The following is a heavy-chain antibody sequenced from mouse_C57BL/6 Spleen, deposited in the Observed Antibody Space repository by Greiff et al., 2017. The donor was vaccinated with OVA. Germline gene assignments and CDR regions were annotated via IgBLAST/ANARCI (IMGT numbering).Heavy chain of an antibody. CDR1: GYAFSSSW. CDR3: ARKGDSSGVDY. D-gene: IGHD3-2*02. V-gene: IGHV1-82*01. CDR2: IYPGDGDT. J-gene: IGHJ2*01. Sequence: LVESGPELVKPGASVKISCKASGYAFSSSWMNWVKQRPGKGLEWIGRIYPGDGDTNYNGKFKGKATLTADKSSSTAYMQLSSLTSEDSAVYFCARKGDSSGVDYWGQGTTLTVSS.